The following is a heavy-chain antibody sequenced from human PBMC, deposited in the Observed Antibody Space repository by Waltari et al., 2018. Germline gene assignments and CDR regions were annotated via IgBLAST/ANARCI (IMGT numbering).Heavy chain of an antibody. J-gene: IGHJ4*02. CDR2: IYYSGST. CDR1: RGPLRRGDYL. Sequence: QVQLQESGPGLVKPSQPLSLPCPVSRGPLRRGDYLWSGIRPPPGKGLEWIGYIYYSGSTYYNPSLKSRVTISVDTSKNQFSLKLSSVTAADTAVYYCARGQQWSVDWGQGTLVTVSS. V-gene: IGHV4-30-4*08. CDR3: ARGQQWSVD. D-gene: IGHD6-19*01.